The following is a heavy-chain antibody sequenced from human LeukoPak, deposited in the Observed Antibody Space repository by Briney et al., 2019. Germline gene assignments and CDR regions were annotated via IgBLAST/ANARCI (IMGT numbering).Heavy chain of an antibody. J-gene: IGHJ4*02. CDR2: ISAYNGGT. V-gene: IGHV1-18*01. CDR1: GYTFNRFA. CDR3: AREGYQLLHF. Sequence: ASVRVSCKASGYTFNRFAFTWVRQAPGQGLEWVGWISAYNGGTHYAQNFQGRITMTTDTSTSTAYMELRSLTSDDTAVYQCAREGYQLLHFWGQGTLVIVSS. D-gene: IGHD2-2*01.